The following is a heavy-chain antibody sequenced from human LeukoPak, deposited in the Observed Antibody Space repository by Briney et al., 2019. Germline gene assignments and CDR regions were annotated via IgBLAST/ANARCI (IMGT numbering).Heavy chain of an antibody. CDR3: ARDRPGGLNGHWGYYGMDV. Sequence: NPSETLSLTCTVSGGSITSYYWSWIRQPPGKGLEWIGYIHYSGTTNYNPSLKSRVTISVDTSKNQFSLKLSSVTAADTAVYYCARDRPGGLNGHWGYYGMDVWGKGTTVTVSS. V-gene: IGHV4-59*01. CDR1: GGSITSYY. D-gene: IGHD7-27*01. J-gene: IGHJ6*04. CDR2: IHYSGTT.